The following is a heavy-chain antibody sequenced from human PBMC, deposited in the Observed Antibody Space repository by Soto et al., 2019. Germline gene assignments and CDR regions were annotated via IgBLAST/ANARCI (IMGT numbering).Heavy chain of an antibody. J-gene: IGHJ4*02. V-gene: IGHV3-53*01. CDR2: IYSGGST. CDR3: ARETYYYGSGSYLVDY. CDR1: GFTVSSNY. Sequence: PGGSLRLSCAASGFTVSSNYMSWVRQAPGKGLEWVSVIYSGGSTYYADSVKGRFTISRDNSKNTLYLQMNSLRAEDTAVYYCARETYYYGSGSYLVDYWGQGTLVTVSS. D-gene: IGHD3-10*01.